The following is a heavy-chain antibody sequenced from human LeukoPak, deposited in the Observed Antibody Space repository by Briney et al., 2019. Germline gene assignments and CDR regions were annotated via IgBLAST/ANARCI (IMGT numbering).Heavy chain of an antibody. D-gene: IGHD1-26*01. J-gene: IGHJ5*02. V-gene: IGHV1-18*01. Sequence: ASVKVSCKASRYTFTSYGISWVRQAPGQGLEWMGWISAYNGNTNYAQKLQGRVTMTTDTSTSTAYMELRSLKSDDTAVYYWAVGCGYSGSAEVWFDPWGQGTLVTVSS. CDR1: RYTFTSYG. CDR3: AVGCGYSGSAEVWFDP. CDR2: ISAYNGNT.